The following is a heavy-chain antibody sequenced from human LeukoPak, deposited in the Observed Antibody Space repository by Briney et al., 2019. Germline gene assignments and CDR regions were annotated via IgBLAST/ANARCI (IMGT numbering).Heavy chain of an antibody. D-gene: IGHD2-15*01. CDR1: GGSISSYY. CDR2: IYYSGST. Sequence: ASETLSLTCTVSGGSISSYYWSWIRQPPGKGLEWIGYIYYSGSTNYNPSLKSRVTISVDTSKNQFSLKLSSVTAADTAVYYCARDCSGGSCYYGLDYWGQGTLVTVSS. J-gene: IGHJ4*02. CDR3: ARDCSGGSCYYGLDY. V-gene: IGHV4-59*01.